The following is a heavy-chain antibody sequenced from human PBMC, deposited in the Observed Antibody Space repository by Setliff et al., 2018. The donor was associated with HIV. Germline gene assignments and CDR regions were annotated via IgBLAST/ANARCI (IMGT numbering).Heavy chain of an antibody. CDR3: ATYRMFTGSTRIDY. CDR1: GDSISGFY. Sequence: SETLSLTCTVSGDSISGFYWSWIRKPPGAGLEWIGYISYSGLTNYNPSLKSRVTISMDTSKNQFSLNLRSVTAADTAVYYCATYRMFTGSTRIDYWGQGTLVTV. J-gene: IGHJ4*02. CDR2: ISYSGLT. D-gene: IGHD3-10*02. V-gene: IGHV4-59*03.